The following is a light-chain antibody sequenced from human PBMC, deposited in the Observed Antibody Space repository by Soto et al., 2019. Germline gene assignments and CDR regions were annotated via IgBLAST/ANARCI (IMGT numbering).Light chain of an antibody. J-gene: IGLJ2*01. CDR1: SSNIGAGYV. Sequence: QLVLTQPPSVSGAPGQRVTISCTGSSSNIGAGYVVHWYQQVPGTAPKLLIHGNSNRPSGVPDRFSGSKSGTSASLAITGLQAEDEADYYCQSYDSSLSVVFGGGTKLTVL. V-gene: IGLV1-40*01. CDR3: QSYDSSLSVV. CDR2: GNS.